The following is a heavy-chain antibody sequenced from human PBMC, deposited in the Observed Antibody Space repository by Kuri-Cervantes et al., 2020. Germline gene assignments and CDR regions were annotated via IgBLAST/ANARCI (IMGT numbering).Heavy chain of an antibody. CDR3: AKNRVAFGEIYYYMDV. J-gene: IGHJ6*03. Sequence: GESLKISCAASGFTFSSYGMHWVRQAPGKGLEWVANIKPDGSEKYSVDSVKGRFTISRDNAKNSLYLQMNSLTIEDTGVYYCAKNRVAFGEIYYYMDVWGKGTTVTVSS. D-gene: IGHD3-10*01. CDR2: IKPDGSEK. CDR1: GFTFSSYG. V-gene: IGHV3-7*01.